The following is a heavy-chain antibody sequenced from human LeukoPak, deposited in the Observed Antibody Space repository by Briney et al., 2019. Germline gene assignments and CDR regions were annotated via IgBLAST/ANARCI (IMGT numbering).Heavy chain of an antibody. J-gene: IGHJ3*02. CDR3: ARSRGYYDSSGYPDNAFDI. CDR1: GYTFTYRY. V-gene: IGHV1-45*02. Sequence: SVKVSCKSSGYTFTYRYLHWVRQAPGQALEWMGWITPFNGDTNYAQRFQDRVTITSDRSMSTVYMELSSLRSEGTAMFYCARSRGYYDSSGYPDNAFDIWGQGTMVTVSS. CDR2: ITPFNGDT. D-gene: IGHD3-22*01.